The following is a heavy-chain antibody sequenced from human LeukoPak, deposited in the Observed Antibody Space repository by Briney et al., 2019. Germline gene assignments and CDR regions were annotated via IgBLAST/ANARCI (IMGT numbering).Heavy chain of an antibody. CDR3: ARDSDLGAH. CDR1: GGSVSSGSYY. CDR2: IYYSGST. J-gene: IGHJ4*02. V-gene: IGHV4-61*01. Sequence: SETLSLTYTVSGGSVSSGSYYWSWIRQPPGKGLEWIGYIYYSGSTNYNPSLKSRVTISVDTSKNQFSLKLSSVTAADTAVYYCARDSDLGAHWGQGTLVTVSS.